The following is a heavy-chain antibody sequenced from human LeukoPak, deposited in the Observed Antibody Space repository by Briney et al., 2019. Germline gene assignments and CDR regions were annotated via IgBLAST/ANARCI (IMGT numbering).Heavy chain of an antibody. J-gene: IGHJ6*02. CDR2: IIPIFGTA. CDR3: ASDLGYYYYGMDV. V-gene: IGHV1-69*01. CDR1: GGTFSSYA. D-gene: IGHD3-16*01. Sequence: GSSVKVSCEASGGTFSSYAISWVRQAPGQGLEWMGGIIPIFGTANYAQKFQGRVTITADESTSTAYMELSSLRSEDPAVYYCASDLGYYYYGMDVWGQGTTVTVSS.